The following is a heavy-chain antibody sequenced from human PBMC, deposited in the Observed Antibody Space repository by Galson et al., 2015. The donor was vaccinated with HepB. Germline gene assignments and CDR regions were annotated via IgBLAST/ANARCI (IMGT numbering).Heavy chain of an antibody. CDR2: IWYDGSNK. V-gene: IGHV3-33*01. J-gene: IGHJ4*02. Sequence: SLRLSCAASGFTFSSYGMHWVRQAPGKGLEWVAVIWYDGSNKYYADSVKGRFTISRDNSKNTLYLQMNSLRAEDTAVDYCARGRGPLDYFDYWGQGTLVTVAS. CDR1: GFTFSSYG. CDR3: ARGRGPLDYFDY.